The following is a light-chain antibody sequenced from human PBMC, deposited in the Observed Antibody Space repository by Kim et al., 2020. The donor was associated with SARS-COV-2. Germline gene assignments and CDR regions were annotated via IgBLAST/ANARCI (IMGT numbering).Light chain of an antibody. J-gene: IGLJ3*02. V-gene: IGLV2-14*03. CDR3: ASYTTSRTWV. Sequence: GQSITISCTGTSSDVGAYNFVSWFQQHPGKTPKLKIYDVNNRPSGVSDRFSGSKSGNMASLTISGLQPEDEADYYCASYTTSRTWVFGGGTQLTVL. CDR1: SSDVGAYNF. CDR2: DVN.